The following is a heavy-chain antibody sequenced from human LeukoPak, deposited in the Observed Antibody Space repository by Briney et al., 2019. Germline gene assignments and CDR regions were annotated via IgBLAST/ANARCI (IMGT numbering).Heavy chain of an antibody. CDR2: IKQDGSEK. J-gene: IGHJ5*02. Sequence: PGGSLRLSCAASGFTFSSYWMSWVRQAPGKGLEWVANIKQDGSEKYYVDSVKGRFTISRDNAKNSLYLQMNSLRAEDTAVYYCARDTSYYDSSGYYDGGVWFDPWGQGTLVTASS. D-gene: IGHD3-22*01. CDR1: GFTFSSYW. CDR3: ARDTSYYDSSGYYDGGVWFDP. V-gene: IGHV3-7*01.